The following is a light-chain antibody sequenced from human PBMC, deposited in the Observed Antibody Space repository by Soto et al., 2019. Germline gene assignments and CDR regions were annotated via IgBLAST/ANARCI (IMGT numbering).Light chain of an antibody. V-gene: IGLV2-8*01. CDR1: SSDVGGYNY. J-gene: IGLJ1*01. CDR3: SSCAGSNNRGYV. CDR2: EVS. Sequence: QSMLTQPPSESGSPGQSVTISCTGTSSDVGGYNYVSWYQQHPGKAPKLMIYEVSKRPSGVPDRFSGSKSGNTASLTVSGLQAEDEADYYCSSCAGSNNRGYVFGTGTKVTVL.